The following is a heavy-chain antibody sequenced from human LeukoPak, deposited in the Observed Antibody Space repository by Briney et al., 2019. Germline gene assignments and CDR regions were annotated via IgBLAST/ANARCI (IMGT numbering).Heavy chain of an antibody. J-gene: IGHJ4*02. CDR2: IYHSGST. V-gene: IGHV4-38-2*02. CDR1: GGSISSYY. Sequence: SETLSLTCTASGGSISSYYWGWIRQPPGKGLEWIGSIYHSGSTYYNPSLKSRVTISVDTSKNQFSLKLSSVTAADTAVYYCARDSVGAIGYWGQGTLVTVSS. CDR3: ARDSVGAIGY. D-gene: IGHD1-26*01.